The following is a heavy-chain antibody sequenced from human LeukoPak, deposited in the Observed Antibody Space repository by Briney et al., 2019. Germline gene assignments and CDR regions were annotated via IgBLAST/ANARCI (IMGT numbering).Heavy chain of an antibody. J-gene: IGHJ4*02. D-gene: IGHD3-9*01. CDR1: GFTFSSYE. CDR3: ARDQLDILTGYPLGIDY. Sequence: GGSLRLSCAASGFTFSSYEMNWVRQAPGKGLEWVSYISSSGSTIYYADSVKGRFTISRDNAKTSLYLQMNSLRAEDTAVYYCARDQLDILTGYPLGIDYWGQGTLVTVSS. V-gene: IGHV3-48*03. CDR2: ISSSGSTI.